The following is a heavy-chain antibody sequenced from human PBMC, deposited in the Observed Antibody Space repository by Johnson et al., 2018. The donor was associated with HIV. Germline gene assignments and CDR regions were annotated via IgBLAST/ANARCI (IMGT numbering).Heavy chain of an antibody. J-gene: IGHJ3*02. CDR1: GFTFSDYY. Sequence: VQLVESGGGLVQPGGSLRVSCAASGFTFSDYYITWIRQAPGKGLEWISYISCSGSTIYYADSVKGRFTSSRDNSKNSLYLQMSSLRVEDTAVYYCARGSGVGAFDIWGQGTMVTVSS. D-gene: IGHD7-27*01. CDR3: ARGSGVGAFDI. V-gene: IGHV3-11*04. CDR2: ISCSGSTI.